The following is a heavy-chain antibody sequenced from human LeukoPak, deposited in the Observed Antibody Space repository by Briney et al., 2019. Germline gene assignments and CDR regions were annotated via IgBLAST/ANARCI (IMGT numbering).Heavy chain of an antibody. CDR2: INPSGGST. J-gene: IGHJ4*02. D-gene: IGHD6-6*01. Sequence: RASVKVSCKASGYTFTSYYMHWVRQTPGQGLEWMGIINPSGGSTSYAQKFQGRVTMTTDTSTSTAYMELRSLRSDDTAVYYCARGSSSLDYWGQGTLVTVSS. CDR3: ARGSSSLDY. CDR1: GYTFTSYY. V-gene: IGHV1-46*01.